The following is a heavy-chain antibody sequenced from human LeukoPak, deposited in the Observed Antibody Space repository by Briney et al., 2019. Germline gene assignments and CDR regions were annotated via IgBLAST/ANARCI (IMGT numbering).Heavy chain of an antibody. D-gene: IGHD3-10*01. J-gene: IGHJ4*02. CDR3: ARGGLWFGELLSTFDY. CDR2: IYYSGST. CDR1: GGSISSSSYY. Sequence: PSETLSLTCTVSGGSISSSSYYWGWTRQPPGKGLEWIGSIYYSGSTYYNPSLKSRVTISVDTSKNQFSLKLSSVTAADTAVYYCARGGLWFGELLSTFDYWGQGSLVTVSS. V-gene: IGHV4-39*07.